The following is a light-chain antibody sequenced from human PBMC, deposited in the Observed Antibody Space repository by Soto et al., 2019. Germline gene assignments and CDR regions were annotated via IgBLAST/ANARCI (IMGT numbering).Light chain of an antibody. CDR1: QSISSY. V-gene: IGKV1-39*01. CDR2: AAS. J-gene: IGKJ1*01. CDR3: QQSYSTPPT. Sequence: DIQMTQSPSSLSASVGDRVTITCRASQSISSYLNWYQQKPGKAPKLLIYAASSLQSGVPSWFSGSGSGTDFTLTISSLQPEDFATYYCQQSYSTPPTFGQGTKVDI.